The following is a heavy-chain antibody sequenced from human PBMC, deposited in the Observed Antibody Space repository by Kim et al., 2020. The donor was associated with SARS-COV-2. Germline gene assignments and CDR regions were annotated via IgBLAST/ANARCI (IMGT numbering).Heavy chain of an antibody. CDR1: GYTFTGYY. Sequence: ASVKVSCKASGYTFTGYYMHWVRQAPGQGLEWMERINPNSGGTNYAQKFQGRVTMTRDTSISTAYMELSRLRSDDTAVYYCARSKLEPVWFDPWGQGTLVTVSS. CDR3: ARSKLEPVWFDP. V-gene: IGHV1-2*06. J-gene: IGHJ5*02. CDR2: INPNSGGT. D-gene: IGHD1-1*01.